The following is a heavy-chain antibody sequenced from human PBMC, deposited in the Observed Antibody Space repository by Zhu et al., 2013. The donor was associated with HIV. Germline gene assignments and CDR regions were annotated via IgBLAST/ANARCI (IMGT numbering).Heavy chain of an antibody. D-gene: IGHD6-13*01. J-gene: IGHJ4*02. CDR1: GGTFSSYT. Sequence: QVQLVQSGAEVKKPGSSVKVSCKASGGTFSSYTISWVRQAPGQGLEWMGRIIPILGIANYAQKFQGRVTITADKSTSTAYMELSSLRSEDTAVYYCAREDPRGSSSWYYSGIAYFDYWGQGTLVTVSS. CDR3: AREDPRGSSSWYYSGIAYFDY. CDR2: IIPILGIA. V-gene: IGHV1-69*08.